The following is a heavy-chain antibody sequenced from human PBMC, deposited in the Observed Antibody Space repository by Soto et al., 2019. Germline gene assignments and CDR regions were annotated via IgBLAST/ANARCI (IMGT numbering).Heavy chain of an antibody. CDR2: ISGSGGST. V-gene: IGHV3-23*01. Sequence: GGSLRLSCAASGFTFSSYAMIWVRQAPGKGLEWVSAISGSGGSTYYADSVKGRFTISRDNSKNTLYLQMNSLRAEDTAVYYCAKHHLYGYYYDSSGYYYVPNYFDYWGQGTLVTVSS. CDR3: AKHHLYGYYYDSSGYYYVPNYFDY. D-gene: IGHD3-22*01. J-gene: IGHJ4*02. CDR1: GFTFSSYA.